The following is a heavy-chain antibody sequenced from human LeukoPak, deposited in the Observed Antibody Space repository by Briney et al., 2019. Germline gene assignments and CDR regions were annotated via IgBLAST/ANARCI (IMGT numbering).Heavy chain of an antibody. V-gene: IGHV1-69*06. CDR3: ARGPLKYYYDSSGSWYFDY. CDR2: IIPIFGTA. J-gene: IGHJ4*02. CDR1: GGTFSSYA. D-gene: IGHD3-22*01. Sequence: GASVKVSCKASGGTFSSYAISWVRQAPGQGLEWMGGIIPIFGTANYAQKFQGRVTITADKSTSTAYMELSSLRSEDTAVYYCARGPLKYYYDSSGSWYFDYWGQGTLVTVSS.